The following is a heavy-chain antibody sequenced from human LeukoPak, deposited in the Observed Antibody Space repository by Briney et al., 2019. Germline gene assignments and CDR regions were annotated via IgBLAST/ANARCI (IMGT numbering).Heavy chain of an antibody. J-gene: IGHJ4*02. V-gene: IGHV4-59*01. CDR1: GGSISNYY. CDR3: AREGGPYRPLDY. CDR2: IYYSGST. Sequence: SETLSLTCTVSGGSISNYYWCWIRQPPGKGLEWIGYIYYSGSTNSNPSLKSRVTISLDTSKNQFSLKLSSVTAADTAVYYCAREGGPYRPLDYSGQGTLVTVAS.